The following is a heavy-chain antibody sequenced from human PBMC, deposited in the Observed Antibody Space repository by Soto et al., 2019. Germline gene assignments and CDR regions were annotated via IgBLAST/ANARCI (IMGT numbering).Heavy chain of an antibody. J-gene: IGHJ2*01. CDR1: GYTFTNYA. CDR2: INAGNGNT. V-gene: IGHV1-3*01. Sequence: QVQLVQSGAEVKKPGASVKVSCKASGYTFTNYAMHWVRQAPGQRLEWMGWINAGNGNTKYSQKFQGRVTITRDTSARQAYMELSSLRSEDTAGYYCARGGSLYWYFDLWGRGTLVTVSS. CDR3: ARGGSLYWYFDL. D-gene: IGHD1-26*01.